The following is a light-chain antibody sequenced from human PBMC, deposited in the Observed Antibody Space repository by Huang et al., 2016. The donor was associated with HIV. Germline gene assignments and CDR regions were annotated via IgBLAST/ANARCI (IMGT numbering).Light chain of an antibody. CDR1: QGISNY. V-gene: IGKV1-16*01. CDR2: SAS. Sequence: DIQMTQSPSSLSASVGDRVTVTCRASQGISNYLAWFQQKPGKAPKALIYSASTLQAGVPSRFSGSGSGTDFTLTISGLQPDDSATYYCHQYYSFPYTFGQGTKLDIK. CDR3: HQYYSFPYT. J-gene: IGKJ2*01.